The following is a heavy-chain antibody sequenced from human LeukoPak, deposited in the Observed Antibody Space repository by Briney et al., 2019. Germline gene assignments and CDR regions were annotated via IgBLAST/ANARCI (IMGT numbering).Heavy chain of an antibody. CDR1: GYTFTSYY. J-gene: IGHJ4*02. D-gene: IGHD6-6*01. CDR2: INPSGGST. CDR3: ARSLTSFIAALDY. V-gene: IGHV1-46*01. Sequence: GASVKVSCKASGYTFTSYYMHWVRQAPGQGLEWMGIINPSGGSTSYAQKFQGRVTITADESTSTAYMELSSLRSEDTAVYYCARSLTSFIAALDYWGQGTLVTVSS.